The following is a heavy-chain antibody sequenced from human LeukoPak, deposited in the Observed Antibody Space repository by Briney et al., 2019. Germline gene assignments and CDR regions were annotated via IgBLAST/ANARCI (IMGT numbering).Heavy chain of an antibody. J-gene: IGHJ4*02. D-gene: IGHD6-19*01. CDR1: GYTFTNFG. CDR2: INTNTGNP. V-gene: IGHV7-4-1*02. Sequence: ASVKVSCKASGYTFTNFGINWVRQAPGQGLEWVGWINTNTGNPSYVQGFAGRFVFSLDTSVNTAYLQINSLKAEDTAVYYCARGRSSFRKAVAGPPTDWGQGTLVTVSS. CDR3: ARGRSSFRKAVAGPPTD.